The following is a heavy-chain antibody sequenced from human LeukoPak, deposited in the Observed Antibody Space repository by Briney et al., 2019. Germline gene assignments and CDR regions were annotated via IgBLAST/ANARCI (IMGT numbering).Heavy chain of an antibody. CDR1: GFTFSSYA. J-gene: IGHJ4*02. CDR2: TSSDGNIK. V-gene: IGHV3-30-3*02. D-gene: IGHD6-19*01. CDR3: AKEGRIAVAGTLDY. Sequence: PGGSLRLSCAASGFTFSSYAMHWVRQAPGKGLEWVAVTSSDGNIKYYADSVKGRFSTSRDNSKNTLYLQMNSLRAEDTAVYYCAKEGRIAVAGTLDYWGQGTLVTVSS.